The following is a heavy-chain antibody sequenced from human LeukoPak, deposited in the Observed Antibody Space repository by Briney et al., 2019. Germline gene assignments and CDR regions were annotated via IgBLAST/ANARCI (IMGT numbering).Heavy chain of an antibody. D-gene: IGHD5-24*01. V-gene: IGHV3-23*01. CDR2: ISGNGGST. Sequence: SGGSLRLSCEASGFPFSSYAMSWVRQAPGKGLEWVSVISGNGGSTSHADSVKGRFTISRDNSKNTLYLQMNSLRAEDTAVYYCASGDGYSYGMDVWGQGTTVTVSS. CDR1: GFPFSSYA. J-gene: IGHJ6*02. CDR3: ASGDGYSYGMDV.